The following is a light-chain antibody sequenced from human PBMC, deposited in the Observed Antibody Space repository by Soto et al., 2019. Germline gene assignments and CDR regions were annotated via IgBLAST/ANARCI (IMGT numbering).Light chain of an antibody. J-gene: IGKJ5*01. CDR2: AAS. Sequence: QMTQSPSSMSASVGDRVTIPCRASQSIGTFLSWYQQKPGTAPKLLIYAASSLEIGVPSRFSGSGSGTNVTLTISSLKTEDFATYYCQRANSFTHTFGQGTRLEIK. V-gene: IGKV1-12*01. CDR1: QSIGTF. CDR3: QRANSFTHT.